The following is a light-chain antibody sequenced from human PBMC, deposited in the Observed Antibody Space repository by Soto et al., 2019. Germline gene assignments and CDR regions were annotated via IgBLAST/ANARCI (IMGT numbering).Light chain of an antibody. J-gene: IGKJ1*01. CDR2: DAS. V-gene: IGKV3-11*01. CDR1: QSVSSY. Sequence: ETLLPQSPTTLSLTPGERAPLSCRASQSVSSYLAWYQQKPGQAPRLLIFDASNRATGIPARFSGSGSGTDFTLTITSLEPEDFAVYYCQQRSNWPRTFGQGTKVDIK. CDR3: QQRSNWPRT.